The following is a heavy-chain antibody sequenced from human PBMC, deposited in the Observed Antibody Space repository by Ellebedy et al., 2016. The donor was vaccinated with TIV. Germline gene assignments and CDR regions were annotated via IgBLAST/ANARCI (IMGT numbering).Heavy chain of an antibody. J-gene: IGHJ6*02. CDR3: ARGWFSDTPYYFYGMDV. D-gene: IGHD3-10*01. Sequence: SETLSLTXTVSGGSISSYYWSWIRQPPGKGLEWIGYIYYSGSTNYNPALKSRVTLSVDTSTNQFSLKLSSVTAADTAVYYCARGWFSDTPYYFYGMDVWGQGTTVTVSS. CDR1: GGSISSYY. CDR2: IYYSGST. V-gene: IGHV4-59*08.